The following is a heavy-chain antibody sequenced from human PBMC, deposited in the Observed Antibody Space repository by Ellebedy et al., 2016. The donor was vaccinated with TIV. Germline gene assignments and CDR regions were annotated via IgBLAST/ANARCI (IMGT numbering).Heavy chain of an antibody. CDR2: ISAYNGNT. D-gene: IGHD2-2*01. CDR1: GYTFTSYG. Sequence: AASVKVSCKASGYTFTSYGISWVRQAPGQGLEWMGWISAYNGNTNYAQKLQGRVTMTTDTSTSTAYMELRSLRSDDTAVYYCARDRAPGYCSSTSCYSSDYWGQGTLVTVSS. CDR3: ARDRAPGYCSSTSCYSSDY. J-gene: IGHJ4*02. V-gene: IGHV1-18*01.